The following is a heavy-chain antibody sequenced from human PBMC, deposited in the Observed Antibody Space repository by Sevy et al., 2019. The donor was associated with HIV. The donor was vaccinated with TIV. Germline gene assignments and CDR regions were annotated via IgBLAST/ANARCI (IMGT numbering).Heavy chain of an antibody. Sequence: ASVNVSCKASGYTFTSYDINWVRQATGQGLEWMGWMNPNSGNTGYAQKFQGRVTMTRNTSISTAYMELSSLRSEDTAVYYCARGVKTAARLGYWGQGTLVTVSS. J-gene: IGHJ4*02. V-gene: IGHV1-8*01. CDR1: GYTFTSYD. CDR3: ARGVKTAARLGY. CDR2: MNPNSGNT. D-gene: IGHD6-25*01.